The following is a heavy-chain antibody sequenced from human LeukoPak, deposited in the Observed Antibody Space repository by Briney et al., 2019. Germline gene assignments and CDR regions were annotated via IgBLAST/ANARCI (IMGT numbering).Heavy chain of an antibody. D-gene: IGHD1-7*01. V-gene: IGHV3-43*02. CDR1: GFTFDDYA. Sequence: GGSLRLSCAASGFTFDDYAMHWVRHAPGKGLEWVSLISGDGGSTYYADSVKGRFTISRDNSKNSLYLQMNSLRTEDTALYYCAKDAATTGWFDPWGQGTLVTVSS. CDR2: ISGDGGST. CDR3: AKDAATTGWFDP. J-gene: IGHJ5*02.